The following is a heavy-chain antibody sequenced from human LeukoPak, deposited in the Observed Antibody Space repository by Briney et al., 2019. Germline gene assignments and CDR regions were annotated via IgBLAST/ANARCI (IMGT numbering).Heavy chain of an antibody. J-gene: IGHJ6*04. D-gene: IGHD1-1*01. CDR3: AKRPITTQGEETA. CDR1: GFTFSDYY. Sequence: GGSLRLSCAASGFTFSDYYMNWVRQAPGKGLECISSISSGGSTIYYADSVKGRFTISRDDAKNSLYLEMNSLRDDDTAVYFCAKRPITTQGEETAWGKGTTVIVSS. CDR2: ISSGGSTI. V-gene: IGHV3-11*01.